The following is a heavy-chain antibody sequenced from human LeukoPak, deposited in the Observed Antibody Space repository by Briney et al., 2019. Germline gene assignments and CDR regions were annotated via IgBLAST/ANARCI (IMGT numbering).Heavy chain of an antibody. D-gene: IGHD1-26*01. CDR1: GFTFSDYA. CDR2: ISGSGGTT. J-gene: IGHJ4*02. Sequence: PGGSLRLSCAASGFTFSDYALSWVRQAPGKGLEWVSLISGSGGTTYSADSVKGRFSISRDNSKKTLSLEMNTLRAEDTAVYYCAGSKWGADFDYWGQGTPVTVSS. CDR3: AGSKWGADFDY. V-gene: IGHV3-23*01.